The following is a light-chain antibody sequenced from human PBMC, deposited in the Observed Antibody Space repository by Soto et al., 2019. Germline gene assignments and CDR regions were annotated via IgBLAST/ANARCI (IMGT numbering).Light chain of an antibody. J-gene: IGKJ1*01. CDR1: QTISDY. CDR2: AAS. CDR3: QQSFITPLT. Sequence: DIQMTQSPSSLSASVGDRVTITCRASQTISDYLNWYQHKPGKAPKVLISAASTLQSGVPSRLSGRGSGTDFTLIISSLQPEDVATYYCQQSFITPLTFGQGNSVEVK. V-gene: IGKV1-39*01.